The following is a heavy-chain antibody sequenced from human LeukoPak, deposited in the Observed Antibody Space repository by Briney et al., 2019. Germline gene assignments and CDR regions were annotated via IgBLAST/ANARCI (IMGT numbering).Heavy chain of an antibody. J-gene: IGHJ4*02. CDR3: AVPDDSSGYYYVS. Sequence: ASVKVSCKASGYTFTSYDINWVRQATGQGLEWMGWMNPNSGNTGYAQKFQGRVTMTRNTSISTAYMELSSLRSEDTAVYYCAVPDDSSGYYYVSWGQGTLVTVSS. CDR2: MNPNSGNT. V-gene: IGHV1-8*01. D-gene: IGHD3-22*01. CDR1: GYTFTSYD.